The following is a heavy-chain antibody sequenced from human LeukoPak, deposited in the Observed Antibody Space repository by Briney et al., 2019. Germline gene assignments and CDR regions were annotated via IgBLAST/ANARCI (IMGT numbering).Heavy chain of an antibody. Sequence: PGGSLRLSCAASGVAFRSYTMQWVRQAPGKRLEWVTIISYDGKHIIYADSVKGRFTISRDSSKNTLYLKMNGLRPEDTAWYYFETANQLRPFWGQGTLVTVSS. D-gene: IGHD1-14*01. V-gene: IGHV3-30*04. CDR1: GVAFRSYT. J-gene: IGHJ4*02. CDR3: ETANQLRPF. CDR2: ISYDGKHI.